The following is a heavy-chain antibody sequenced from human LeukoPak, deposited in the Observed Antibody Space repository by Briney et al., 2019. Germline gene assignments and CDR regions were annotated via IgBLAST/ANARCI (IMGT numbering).Heavy chain of an antibody. D-gene: IGHD5-24*01. CDR1: GGSISSYY. CDR3: VRGGDGYNLSFDY. J-gene: IGHJ4*02. CDR2: IYYSGST. V-gene: IGHV4-59*01. Sequence: SETLSLTCTVSGGSISSYYWSWIRQPPGKGLEWIGYIYYSGSTNYNPSLKSRVTISVDTSKNQFSLKLSSVTAADTAVYHCVRGGDGYNLSFDYWGQGTLVTLSS.